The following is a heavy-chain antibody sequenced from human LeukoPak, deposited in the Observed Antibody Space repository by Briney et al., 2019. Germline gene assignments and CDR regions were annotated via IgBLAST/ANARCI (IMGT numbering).Heavy chain of an antibody. CDR2: IYYSGST. CDR1: DGSISRYY. V-gene: IGHV4-59*01. Sequence: SETLSLTCTVSDGSISRYYWSWIRQPPGKGLEWIGYIYYSGSTDYNPSLESRVTISVDTSKNQFSLKLCSVTAADTAVYYCARAPYYYDSRVGFDYWGQGTLVTVSS. CDR3: ARAPYYYDSRVGFDY. D-gene: IGHD3-22*01. J-gene: IGHJ4*02.